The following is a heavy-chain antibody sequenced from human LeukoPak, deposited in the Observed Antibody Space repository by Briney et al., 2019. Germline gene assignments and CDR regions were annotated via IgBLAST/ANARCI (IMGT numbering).Heavy chain of an antibody. J-gene: IGHJ6*02. V-gene: IGHV3-11*01. CDR1: GFTFSDYY. D-gene: IGHD6-19*01. CDR2: ISSSGSTI. Sequence: SGGSLRLSCAASGFTFSDYYMSWIRQAPGKGLEWVSYISSSGSTIYYADSVKGRFTISRDNAKNSLYLQMNSLRAEDTAVYYCARDRRQWPPLGYYYGMDVWGQGTTVTVSS. CDR3: ARDRRQWPPLGYYYGMDV.